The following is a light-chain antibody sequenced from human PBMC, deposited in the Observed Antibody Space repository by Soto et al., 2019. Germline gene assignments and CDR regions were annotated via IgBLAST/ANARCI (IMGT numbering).Light chain of an antibody. Sequence: DIVLTQSPGTLSLSPGERATLSCRASQSVSRSNFAWYQQKPGQAPWLLIYGASSRATGIPDRFSGAGSGTYFTLSINRLEPEDFAVYYCQHYDTSLTFGGGTKVEL. V-gene: IGKV3-20*01. CDR3: QHYDTSLT. CDR1: QSVSRSN. CDR2: GAS. J-gene: IGKJ4*01.